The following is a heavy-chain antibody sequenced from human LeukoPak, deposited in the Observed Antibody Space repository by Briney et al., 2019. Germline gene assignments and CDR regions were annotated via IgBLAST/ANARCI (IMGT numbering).Heavy chain of an antibody. D-gene: IGHD1-26*01. CDR1: GGSISSGGYY. CDR2: IYYSGST. J-gene: IGHJ3*02. CDR3: ASAISSMGATVAFDI. V-gene: IGHV4-31*03. Sequence: SETLSLTCTVSGGSISSGGYYWSWIRQHPGQGLEWIGYIYYSGSTYYNSALTSRVTISVYTYKDQFSLKLSSVTAADTAVYYCASAISSMGATVAFDIWGQGTMVTVSS.